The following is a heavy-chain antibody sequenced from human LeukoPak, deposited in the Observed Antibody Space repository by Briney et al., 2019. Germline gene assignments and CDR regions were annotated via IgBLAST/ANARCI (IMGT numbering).Heavy chain of an antibody. D-gene: IGHD6-13*01. CDR1: GYSFTSYW. CDR2: IYPGDSDT. V-gene: IGHV5-51*01. Sequence: KVGESLKISCKGSGYSFTSYWIGWVRQMPGKGLEWMGIIYPGDSDTRYSPSFQGQVTISADKSISTAYLQWSSLKASDTAMFYCVRREAAAGTVDYWGQGTLVTVSS. CDR3: VRREAAAGTVDY. J-gene: IGHJ4*02.